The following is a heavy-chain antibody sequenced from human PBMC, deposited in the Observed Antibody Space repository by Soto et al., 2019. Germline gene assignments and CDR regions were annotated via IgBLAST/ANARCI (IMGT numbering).Heavy chain of an antibody. J-gene: IGHJ5*02. CDR1: GGSISSGGYY. CDR2: IYYSGST. CDR3: AREVTGTQPGDWFDP. Sequence: SETLSLTCTVSGGSISSGGYYWSWIRQHPGKGLEWIGYIYYSGSTYYNPSLKSRVTMSVDTSKNQFSLKLSSVTAADTAVYYCAREVTGTQPGDWFDPWGQGTLVTVSS. D-gene: IGHD1-20*01. V-gene: IGHV4-31*03.